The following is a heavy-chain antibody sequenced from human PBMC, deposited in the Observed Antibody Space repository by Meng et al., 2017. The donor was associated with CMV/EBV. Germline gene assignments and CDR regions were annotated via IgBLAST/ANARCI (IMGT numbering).Heavy chain of an antibody. J-gene: IGHJ6*02. V-gene: IGHV1-69*05. CDR2: IIPIFGTA. CDR3: ARDIIGSGTYNYYGMDV. D-gene: IGHD3-3*01. CDR1: GGTFSSYA. Sequence: SVKVSCKASGGTFSSYAISWVRQAPGQGLEWMGGIIPIFGTANYAQKFQGRVTITTDESTSTAYMELSSLRSEDTAVYYCARDIIGSGTYNYYGMDVWGQGTTVTVSS.